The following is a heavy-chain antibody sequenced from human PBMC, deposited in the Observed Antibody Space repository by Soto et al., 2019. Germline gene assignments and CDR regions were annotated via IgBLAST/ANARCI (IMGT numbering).Heavy chain of an antibody. CDR1: GGSISSSNW. Sequence: PSETLSLTCAVSGGSISSSNWWSWVRQPPGKGLEWIGEIYHSGSTNYNPSLKSRVTISVDKSKNQFSLKLSSVTAADTAVYYWARVPGSGPRTKVSDPWGQGTLVTVSS. V-gene: IGHV4-4*02. J-gene: IGHJ5*02. CDR3: ARVPGSGPRTKVSDP. D-gene: IGHD1-7*01. CDR2: IYHSGST.